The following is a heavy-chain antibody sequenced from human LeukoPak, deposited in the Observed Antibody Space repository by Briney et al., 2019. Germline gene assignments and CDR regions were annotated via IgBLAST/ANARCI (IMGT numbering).Heavy chain of an antibody. CDR2: IYTSGST. Sequence: SETLSLTCTVSGGSISSYYWSWIRQPAGKGLEWIGRIYTSGSTNYNPSLKSRVTMSVDTSKNQFSLKLSSVTAADTAVYYCAAAPMYYYDSSGYYPGYFDYWGQGTLVTVSS. J-gene: IGHJ4*02. D-gene: IGHD3-22*01. CDR1: GGSISSYY. CDR3: AAAPMYYYDSSGYYPGYFDY. V-gene: IGHV4-4*07.